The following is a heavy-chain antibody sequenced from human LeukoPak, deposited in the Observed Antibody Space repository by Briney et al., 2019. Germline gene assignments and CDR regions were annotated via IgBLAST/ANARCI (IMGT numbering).Heavy chain of an antibody. CDR3: ARDIGIGSTINGYQGYYYYYMDV. V-gene: IGHV4-4*07. Sequence: SETLSLTCTVSGGSTSSYYWSWIRQPAGKGLEWIGRIYTSGSTNYNPSLKSRVTMSVDTSKNQFSLKLSSVTAADTAVYYCARDIGIGSTINGYQGYYYYYMDVWGKGTTVTVSS. D-gene: IGHD2-15*01. J-gene: IGHJ6*03. CDR2: IYTSGST. CDR1: GGSTSSYY.